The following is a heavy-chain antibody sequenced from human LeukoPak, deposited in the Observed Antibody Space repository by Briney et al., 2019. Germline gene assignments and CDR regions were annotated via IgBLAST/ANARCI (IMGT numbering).Heavy chain of an antibody. V-gene: IGHV3-23*01. CDR2: ISGSGGSA. CDR3: AKDHPQRYSYGYI. J-gene: IGHJ3*02. Sequence: GVLRLSCAASGFTFSSYAMSWVRQAPGKGLEWVSAISGSGGSAYYADSVKGRFTISRDNSKNTLYLQMNSLRAEDTAVYYCAKDHPQRYSYGYIWGQGTMVTVSS. D-gene: IGHD5-18*01. CDR1: GFTFSSYA.